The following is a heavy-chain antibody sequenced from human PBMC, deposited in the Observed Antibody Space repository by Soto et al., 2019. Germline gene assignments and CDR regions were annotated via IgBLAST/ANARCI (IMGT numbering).Heavy chain of an antibody. J-gene: IGHJ4*02. D-gene: IGHD5-12*01. CDR1: GGSISSSSYY. Sequence: SETLSLNCTVSGGSISSSSYYWGWIRQPPGKGLEWIGSIYYSGSTYYNPSLKSRVTISVDTSKNQFSLKLSSMTAADTAVYYCARLRRDGYNWDYWGQGTLVTVSS. CDR3: ARLRRDGYNWDY. CDR2: IYYSGST. V-gene: IGHV4-39*01.